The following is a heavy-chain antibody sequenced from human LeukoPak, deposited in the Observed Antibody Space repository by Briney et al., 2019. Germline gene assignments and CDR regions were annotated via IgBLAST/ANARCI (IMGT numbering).Heavy chain of an antibody. CDR1: GGSISSYY. CDR3: ARHGAYRAGSYRLHYYYYGMHV. Sequence: SETLSLTCTVSGGSISSYYWSWIRQPPGKGLEWIGYIYYSGSTNYNPSLKSRVTISVNTSKNQSSLKLSSVTAADTAVYYRARHGAYRAGSYRLHYYYYGMHVWAQGPAVPVPS. V-gene: IGHV4-59*08. D-gene: IGHD3-16*02. J-gene: IGHJ6*02. CDR2: IYYSGST.